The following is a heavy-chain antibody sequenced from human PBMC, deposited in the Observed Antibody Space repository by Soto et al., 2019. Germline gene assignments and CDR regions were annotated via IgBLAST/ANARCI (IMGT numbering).Heavy chain of an antibody. CDR3: ARGDYDILTGYYPAFDY. V-gene: IGHV3-23*01. D-gene: IGHD3-9*01. J-gene: IGHJ4*02. CDR2: ISGSGEST. CDR1: GFTFVRYA. Sequence: PGGSLRLSSAASGFTFVRYAMNWVRQAPGKELEWVSTISGSGESTYYADSVKDRFTISRDNSRNTLYLLMHSLRAEDTALYYCARGDYDILTGYYPAFDYWGQGALVTVSS.